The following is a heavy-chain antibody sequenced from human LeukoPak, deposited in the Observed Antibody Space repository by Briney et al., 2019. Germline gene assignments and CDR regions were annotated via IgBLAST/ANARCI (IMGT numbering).Heavy chain of an antibody. J-gene: IGHJ4*02. V-gene: IGHV3-30-3*01. CDR3: ARDYPADH. Sequence: GESLRLSCAASGFTFSRFPMHWVRQPPGKGLEWVALISSDGSDKKYADSVKGRFTMSRDNSMHTLYLQMRSLRVEDTAVYYCARDYPADHWGQGTLVTVSS. CDR2: ISSDGSDK. CDR1: GFTFSRFP.